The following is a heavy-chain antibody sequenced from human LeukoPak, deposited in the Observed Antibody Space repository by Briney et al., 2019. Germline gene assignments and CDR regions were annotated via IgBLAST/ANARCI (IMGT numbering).Heavy chain of an antibody. CDR2: FDPEYDDP. CDR1: GDSLTKLS. CDR3: ATDTISRLAGYYYYYYMDV. Sequence: ASVRASCKLSGDSLTKLSIHWVPQAPIKGLEWMGTFDPEYDDPVYAQKFQGRVTMTKDTSTDTAYMELSSLRSEDTAIYYCATDTISRLAGYYYYYYMDVWGRGTTVTVSS. V-gene: IGHV1-24*01. D-gene: IGHD3-10*01. J-gene: IGHJ6*03.